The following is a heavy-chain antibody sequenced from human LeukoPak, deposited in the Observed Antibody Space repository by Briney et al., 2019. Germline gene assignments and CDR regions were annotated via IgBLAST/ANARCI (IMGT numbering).Heavy chain of an antibody. CDR2: INHSGST. V-gene: IGHV4-34*01. J-gene: IGHJ6*02. Sequence: SETLSLTCAVYGGSFSGYYWSWIRQPPGKGLEWIGEINHSGSTNYNPSLKSRVTISVDTSKNQFSLKLSSVTAADTAVYYCARGPTVGMDVWGQGTTVTVSS. D-gene: IGHD4-17*01. CDR3: ARGPTVGMDV. CDR1: GGSFSGYY.